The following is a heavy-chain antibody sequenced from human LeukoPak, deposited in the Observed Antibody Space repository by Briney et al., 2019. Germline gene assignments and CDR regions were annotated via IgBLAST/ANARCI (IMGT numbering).Heavy chain of an antibody. CDR1: GFTFSSYA. D-gene: IGHD4-17*01. CDR2: ISSNGGST. CDR3: VRRRTTVIDY. V-gene: IGHV3-64D*06. Sequence: GGSLRLSCSASGFTFSSYAMHWVRQAPGKGLEYVSAISSNGGSTYYADSVKGRFTIFRDNSKNTLYPQMSSLRAEDTAVYYCVRRRTTVIDYWGQGTLVTVSS. J-gene: IGHJ4*02.